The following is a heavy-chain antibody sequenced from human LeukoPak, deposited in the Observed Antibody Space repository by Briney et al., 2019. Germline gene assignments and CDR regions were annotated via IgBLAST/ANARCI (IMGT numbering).Heavy chain of an antibody. CDR3: ARGGHRQKEF. CDR2: IKPDGSDK. CDR1: GFTFRSYW. Sequence: SGGSLRLSCEASGFTFRSYWMTWVRQSPGKGLEWLAIIKPDGSDKFHVDSVKGRFTISRDNAKNSLYLQMSNLRAEDTAVYYCARGGHRQKEFWGQGTLVTVSS. D-gene: IGHD3-10*01. V-gene: IGHV3-7*01. J-gene: IGHJ4*02.